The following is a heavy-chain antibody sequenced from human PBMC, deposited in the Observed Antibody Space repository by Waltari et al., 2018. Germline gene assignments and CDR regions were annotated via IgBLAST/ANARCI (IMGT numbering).Heavy chain of an antibody. CDR1: GGSISSSSYY. CDR2: IYYSGST. CDR3: ARGRGYYDILTGTSDY. D-gene: IGHD3-9*01. V-gene: IGHV4-39*07. Sequence: QLQLQESGPGLVKPSETLSLTCTVSGGSISSSSYYWGWIRQPPGKGLEWSGSIYYSGSTYDNPSLKSRVTISVDTSKNQFSLKLSSVTAADTAVYYCARGRGYYDILTGTSDYWGQGTLVTVSS. J-gene: IGHJ4*02.